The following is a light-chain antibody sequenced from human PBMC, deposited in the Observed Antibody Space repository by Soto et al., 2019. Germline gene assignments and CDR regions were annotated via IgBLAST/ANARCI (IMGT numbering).Light chain of an antibody. CDR2: EGN. Sequence: QSVLTQPASVSGSPGQSITISCTGTSNDVGTYNLVSWYQQYPGKAPKVMIYEGNKRPSGVSDRFSASKSGNTASLTISGLQAEDEADFYCCSYAGSGTFVFGTGTKLTVL. J-gene: IGLJ1*01. V-gene: IGLV2-23*01. CDR1: SNDVGTYNL. CDR3: CSYAGSGTFV.